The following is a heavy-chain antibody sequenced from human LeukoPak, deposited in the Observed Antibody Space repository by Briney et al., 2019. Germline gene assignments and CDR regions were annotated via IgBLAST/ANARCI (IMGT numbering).Heavy chain of an antibody. D-gene: IGHD3-10*01. CDR2: IYPGDSDT. J-gene: IGHJ4*02. CDR1: GYSFTSYW. V-gene: IGHV5-51*01. CDR3: ARLLWFGELSYFDY. Sequence: GESLQISCQGSGYSFTSYWIGWVRQMPGKGLGWMGIIYPGDSDTRYSPSFQGQVTISADKSISTAYLQWSSLKASDTAMYYCARLLWFGELSYFDYWGQGTLVTVSS.